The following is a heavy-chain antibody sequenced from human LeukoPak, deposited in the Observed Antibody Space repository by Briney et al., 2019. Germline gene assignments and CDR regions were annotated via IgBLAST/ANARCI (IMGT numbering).Heavy chain of an antibody. V-gene: IGHV3-23*01. CDR3: AKSLAARWVIDY. Sequence: PGGSLRLSCAASGFTFSNYAMNWVRQAPGKGRGWVSGITASCGSTYYADSVKGRFTISRDNSENTLYLQMNTLRAEDTAIYFCAKSLAARWVIDYWGQGTLVTVSS. D-gene: IGHD6-25*01. CDR2: ITASCGST. J-gene: IGHJ4*02. CDR1: GFTFSNYA.